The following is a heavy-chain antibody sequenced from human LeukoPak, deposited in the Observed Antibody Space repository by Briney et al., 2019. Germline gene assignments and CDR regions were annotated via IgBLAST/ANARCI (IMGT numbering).Heavy chain of an antibody. CDR1: GFTYSSYA. J-gene: IGHJ4*02. CDR2: VSASGGST. V-gene: IGHV3-23*01. CDR3: ASVKAGPEYYFDY. Sequence: GGSLTLPCAASGFTYSSYAMSWVRLAPGKGLEWVSAVSASGGSTYYADSVKGRFTISRDNSKSTLYLQMSSLRAEDTAVYYCASVKAGPEYYFDYWGQGTVVTVSS.